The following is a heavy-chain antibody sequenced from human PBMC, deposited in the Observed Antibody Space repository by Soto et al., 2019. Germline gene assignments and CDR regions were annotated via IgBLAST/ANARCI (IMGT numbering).Heavy chain of an antibody. CDR2: IYYSGST. V-gene: IGHV4-59*01. CDR1: GGSISSYY. Sequence: SETLSLTCTVSGGSISSYYWSWIRQPPGKGLEWIGYIYYSGSTNYNPSLKSRVTISVDTSKNQFSLKLSSAAAADTAVYYCARENYDFWSGYYMGTGFDYWGQGTLVTVSS. CDR3: ARENYDFWSGYYMGTGFDY. J-gene: IGHJ4*02. D-gene: IGHD3-3*01.